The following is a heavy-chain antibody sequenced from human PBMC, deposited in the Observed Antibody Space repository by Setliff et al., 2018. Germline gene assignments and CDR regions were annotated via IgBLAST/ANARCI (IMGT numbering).Heavy chain of an antibody. Sequence: SETLSLTCVVSGGSINSDSHYWGWIRQPPGKGLEWIGSVHYSGTAYYNPSLKSRVTMSIDTSKNQFFLKVRSVTAADTAVYYCARDRGSNNSPEDFDYWGLGTLVTVSS. J-gene: IGHJ4*02. D-gene: IGHD1-1*01. V-gene: IGHV4-39*07. CDR1: GGSINSDSHY. CDR2: VHYSGTA. CDR3: ARDRGSNNSPEDFDY.